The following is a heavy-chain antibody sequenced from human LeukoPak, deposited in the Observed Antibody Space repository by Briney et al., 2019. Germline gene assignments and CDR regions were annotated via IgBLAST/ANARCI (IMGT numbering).Heavy chain of an antibody. CDR2: IIPIFGTA. V-gene: IGHV1-69*05. D-gene: IGHD6-19*01. Sequence: SVKVSCKASGGTFSSYAISWVRQAPGQGLEWMGGIIPIFGTANYAQKFQGRVTITTDESTSTAYMELSSLRSEDTAVYYCARTAVAGTFSDAFDIWGQGTMVTVSS. CDR1: GGTFSSYA. J-gene: IGHJ3*02. CDR3: ARTAVAGTFSDAFDI.